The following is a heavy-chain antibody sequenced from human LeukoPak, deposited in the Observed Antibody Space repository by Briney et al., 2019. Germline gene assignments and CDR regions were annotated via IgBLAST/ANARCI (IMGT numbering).Heavy chain of an antibody. J-gene: IGHJ4*02. D-gene: IGHD1-26*01. CDR2: INTNTGNP. CDR1: GYTFTSYA. CDR3: ARVMFPYSGSYHYRGGVDY. V-gene: IGHV7-4-1*02. Sequence: ASVKVSCKASGYTFTSYAMNWVRQAPGQGLEWMGWINTNTGNPTYAQGFTGRFVFSLDTSASTAYLQISSLKAEDTAVYYCARVMFPYSGSYHYRGGVDYWGQGTLVTVSS.